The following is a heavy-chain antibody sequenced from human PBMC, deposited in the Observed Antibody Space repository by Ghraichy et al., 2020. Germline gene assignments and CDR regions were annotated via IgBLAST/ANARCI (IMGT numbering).Heavy chain of an antibody. CDR2: IYHSGST. CDR1: GYSISSGYY. Sequence: SETLSLTCAVSGYSISSGYYWGWIRQPPGKGLEWIGSIYHSGSTYYNPSLKSRVTISVDTSKNQFSLKLSPVTAADTAVYYCARIRYSSGWYGFDAFDIWGQGTMVTVSS. V-gene: IGHV4-38-2*01. D-gene: IGHD6-19*01. CDR3: ARIRYSSGWYGFDAFDI. J-gene: IGHJ3*02.